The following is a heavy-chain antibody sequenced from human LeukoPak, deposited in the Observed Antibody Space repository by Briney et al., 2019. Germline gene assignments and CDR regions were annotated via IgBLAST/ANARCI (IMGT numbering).Heavy chain of an antibody. CDR1: GFTFSSYS. CDR3: ARDRGGYNPHRYFDY. J-gene: IGHJ4*02. V-gene: IGHV3-21*01. Sequence: GGSLRFSCAASGFTFSSYSMNWVRQAPGKGLEWVSSISSSSSYIYYADSVKGRFTISRDNAKNSLYLQMNSLRAEDTAVYYCARDRGGYNPHRYFDYWGQGTLVTVSS. D-gene: IGHD5-24*01. CDR2: ISSSSSYI.